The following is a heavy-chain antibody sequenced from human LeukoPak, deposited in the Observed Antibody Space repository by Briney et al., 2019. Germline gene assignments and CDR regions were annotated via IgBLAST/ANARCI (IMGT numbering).Heavy chain of an antibody. CDR2: IIPLFGSA. J-gene: IGHJ4*02. CDR3: ARDLVGSAISYSSGAWDY. CDR1: GYTFTSYA. V-gene: IGHV1-69*13. Sequence: SVKVSCKASGYTFTSYAISWVRQAPGQGLEWMGGIIPLFGSADYAQKFQGRVTFTADESTSTAYMELSSLRPEDTAVYYCARDLVGSAISYSSGAWDYWGQGTLVTVSS. D-gene: IGHD3-10*01.